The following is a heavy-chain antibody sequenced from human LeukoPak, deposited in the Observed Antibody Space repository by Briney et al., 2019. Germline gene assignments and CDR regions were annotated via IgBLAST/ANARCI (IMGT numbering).Heavy chain of an antibody. CDR3: ARDHLRLTMIVAQYFDY. D-gene: IGHD3-22*01. CDR1: GFTFSSYS. V-gene: IGHV3-48*01. CDR2: ISSSSSTI. J-gene: IGHJ4*02. Sequence: GGSLRLSCAATGFTFSSYSMNWVRQAPGKGLEWVSYISSSSSTIYYADSVKGRFTISRDNAKNSLYLQMNSLRAEDTAVYYCARDHLRLTMIVAQYFDYWGQGTLVTVSS.